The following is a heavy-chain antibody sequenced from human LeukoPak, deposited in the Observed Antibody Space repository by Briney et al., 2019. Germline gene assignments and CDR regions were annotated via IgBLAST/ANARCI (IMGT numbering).Heavy chain of an antibody. Sequence: GGSLRLSCAASGFTFSTSWMNWVRQAPGKGPVWVSRINGDGSITTYADSVKGRFTISRGNAKNALSLQMNSLRAEDTAVYYCRYGSSSGDYWGQGTLVTVSS. V-gene: IGHV3-74*01. CDR2: INGDGSIT. D-gene: IGHD6-6*01. CDR3: RYGSSSGDY. J-gene: IGHJ4*02. CDR1: GFTFSTSW.